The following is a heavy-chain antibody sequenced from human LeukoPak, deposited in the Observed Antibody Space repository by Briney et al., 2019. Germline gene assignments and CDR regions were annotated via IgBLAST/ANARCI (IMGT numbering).Heavy chain of an antibody. CDR3: ARDEYSYGYYYYYMDV. J-gene: IGHJ6*03. Sequence: GGSLRLSCAASGFTFSSYAMSGVRQAPGKGLEWVSSVSSTSTYIYYADSVKGRFTISRDNAKNSLYLQMNSLRAEDTAVYYCARDEYSYGYYYYYMDVWGKGTTVTVSS. CDR2: VSSTSTYI. V-gene: IGHV3-21*01. D-gene: IGHD5-18*01. CDR1: GFTFSSYA.